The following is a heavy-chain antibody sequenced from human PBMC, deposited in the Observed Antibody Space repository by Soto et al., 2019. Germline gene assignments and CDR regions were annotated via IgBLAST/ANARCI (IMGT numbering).Heavy chain of an antibody. CDR1: GGSISSYY. J-gene: IGHJ4*02. CDR3: ARVGGDDFGDSGGFDY. CDR2: IYYSGRI. Sequence: SETLSLTCTVSGGSISSYYWSWIRQPPGKGLEWIGYIYYSGRINYNPSLKSRVSISVDTSKNHFSLQLRSVTAADTAVYYCARVGGDDFGDSGGFDYWGQGTLVTVSS. D-gene: IGHD4-17*01. V-gene: IGHV4-59*01.